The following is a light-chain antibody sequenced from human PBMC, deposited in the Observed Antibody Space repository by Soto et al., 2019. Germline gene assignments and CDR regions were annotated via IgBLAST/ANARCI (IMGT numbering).Light chain of an antibody. CDR3: QQYHNSPLT. CDR1: QSVSSNY. J-gene: IGKJ1*01. Sequence: EIVLTQSPGTLSLSPGERATLSFSSSQSVSSNYLAWYQQKPGRAPRLLIYGASSRDTGIPDRFSGSGSGTDFTLTISRLEPEDFAVYYCQQYHNSPLTFGQGTKVDIK. V-gene: IGKV3-20*01. CDR2: GAS.